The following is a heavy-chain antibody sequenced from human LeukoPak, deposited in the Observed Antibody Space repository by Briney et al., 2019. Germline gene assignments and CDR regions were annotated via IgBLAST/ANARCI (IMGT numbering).Heavy chain of an antibody. Sequence: GAAVKVSCKASGYSFTSNVISWVRQAPGQGLEWMGWINPNSGGTNYAQKFQGRVTMTRDTSISTAYMELSRLRSDDTAVYYCAREEVLYYFDYWGQGTLVTVSS. CDR1: GYSFTSNV. J-gene: IGHJ4*02. CDR3: AREEVLYYFDY. V-gene: IGHV1-2*02. CDR2: INPNSGGT. D-gene: IGHD2-8*01.